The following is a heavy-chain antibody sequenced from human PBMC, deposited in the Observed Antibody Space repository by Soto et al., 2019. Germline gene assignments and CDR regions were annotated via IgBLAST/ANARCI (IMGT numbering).Heavy chain of an antibody. J-gene: IGHJ4*02. CDR1: GFTFVDYT. D-gene: IGHD1-26*01. V-gene: IGHV3-43*01. CDR2: ISWDGGST. Sequence: EVQLVESGGVVVQPGGSLRLSCAASGFTFVDYTMHWVRQAPGKGLEWVSLISWDGGSTYYADSVKGRFTISRDNSKNSLYLQMNSLRTEDTALYYCAKPSALGGSYPWYFDYWGQGTLVTVSS. CDR3: AKPSALGGSYPWYFDY.